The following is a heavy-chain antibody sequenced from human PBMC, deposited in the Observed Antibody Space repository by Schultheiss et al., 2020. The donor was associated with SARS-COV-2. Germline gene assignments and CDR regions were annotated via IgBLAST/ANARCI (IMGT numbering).Heavy chain of an antibody. J-gene: IGHJ4*02. CDR2: ISSSSSYI. D-gene: IGHD6-19*01. V-gene: IGHV3-21*01. CDR3: ARHTIPSGWYGKYFDY. CDR1: GFTFSSYS. Sequence: GGSLRLSCAASGFTFSSYSMNWVRQAPGKGLEWVSSISSSSSYIYYADSVKGRFTISRDNAKNSLYLQMNSLRAEDTAVYYCARHTIPSGWYGKYFDYWGQGTLVTVSS.